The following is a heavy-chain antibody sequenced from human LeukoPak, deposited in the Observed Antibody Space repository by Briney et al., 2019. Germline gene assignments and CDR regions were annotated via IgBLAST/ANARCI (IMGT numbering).Heavy chain of an antibody. CDR1: GFTFNTYS. J-gene: IGHJ4*02. CDR2: IDSSGGYM. D-gene: IGHD2-8*01. Sequence: GGSLRLSCEASGFTFNTYSMNWARQAPGKGLEWVSSIDSSGGYMFYADSVKGRFIISRDNAKDSLYLQMNSLRAEDTAVYHCAKDPDCTSGVCYTFFDYWGQGTLVTVSS. V-gene: IGHV3-21*04. CDR3: AKDPDCTSGVCYTFFDY.